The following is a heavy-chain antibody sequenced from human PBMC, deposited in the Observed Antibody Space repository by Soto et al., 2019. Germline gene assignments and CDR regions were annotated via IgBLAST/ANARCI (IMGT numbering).Heavy chain of an antibody. J-gene: IGHJ6*02. CDR1: GYSFTSYW. Sequence: GESLKISCKGSGYSFTSYWIGWVRQMPGKGLEWMGIIYPGDSDTRYSPSFQGQVTISADKSISTAYLQWSSLKASDTAMYYCARVLRFLEWLPKDESYYYGMDVWGQGTTVTVSS. CDR2: IYPGDSDT. D-gene: IGHD3-3*01. V-gene: IGHV5-51*01. CDR3: ARVLRFLEWLPKDESYYYGMDV.